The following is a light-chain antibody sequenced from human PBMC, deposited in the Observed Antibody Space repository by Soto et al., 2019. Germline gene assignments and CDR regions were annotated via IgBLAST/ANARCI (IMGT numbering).Light chain of an antibody. CDR1: RNVGSN. Sequence: EIVMTQFPATLSVSPGERATLTCRASRNVGSNLAWYQQKPGQAPRLLIYAASTRATGIPARFSGSGSGTEFTLTISSLQSEDFAVYYCQQYNKWPPLTFGQGTKVDIK. V-gene: IGKV3-15*01. CDR3: QQYNKWPPLT. J-gene: IGKJ1*01. CDR2: AAS.